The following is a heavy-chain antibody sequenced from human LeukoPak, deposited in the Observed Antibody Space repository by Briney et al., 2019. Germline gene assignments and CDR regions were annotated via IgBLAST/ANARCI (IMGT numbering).Heavy chain of an antibody. CDR2: IGIDSGNT. CDR1: GFTFSNYA. V-gene: IGHV3-48*01. D-gene: IGHD1-1*01. CDR3: ARDHNYAFDN. Sequence: PGGSLRLSCAASGFTFSNYAMYWVRQPPGKGLEWISYIGIDSGNTKYADSVRGRFTISADKAKNSLYLQMNSLRVEDTAEYYCARDHNYAFDNWGQGTLVSVAS. J-gene: IGHJ4*02.